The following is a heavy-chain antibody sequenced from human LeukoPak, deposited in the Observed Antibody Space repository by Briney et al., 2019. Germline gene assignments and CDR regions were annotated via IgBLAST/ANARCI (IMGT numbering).Heavy chain of an antibody. D-gene: IGHD3-16*01. J-gene: IGHJ6*02. Sequence: SVKVSCTASGYTFTSYYMHWVRQAPGQGLEWMGGIIPIFGTANYAQKFQGRVTITADESTSTAYMELSSLRSEDTAVYYCATSALGVGDYYYYGMDVWGQGTTVTVSS. CDR2: IIPIFGTA. CDR3: ATSALGVGDYYYYGMDV. V-gene: IGHV1-69*13. CDR1: GYTFTSYY.